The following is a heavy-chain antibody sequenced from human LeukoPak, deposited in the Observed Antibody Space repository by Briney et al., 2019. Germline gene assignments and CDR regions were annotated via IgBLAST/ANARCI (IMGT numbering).Heavy chain of an antibody. V-gene: IGHV4-39*01. CDR1: LGSISSSSYY. D-gene: IGHD6-6*01. CDR3: ARRVELDYFDY. CDR2: IYYSGIT. Sequence: SETLSLTCPVSLGSISSSSYYWGWIRQPPGKGLEWIGSIYYSGITYYNPSLKSRVTISVDTSKNQFSLKLSSVTDADTAVYYCARRVELDYFDYWGQGTLVTVSS. J-gene: IGHJ4*02.